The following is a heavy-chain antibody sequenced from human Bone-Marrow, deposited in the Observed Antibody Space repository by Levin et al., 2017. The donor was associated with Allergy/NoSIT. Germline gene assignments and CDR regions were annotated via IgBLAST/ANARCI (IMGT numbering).Heavy chain of an antibody. Sequence: PGGSLRLSCAASGFTFSSHGMHWVRQAPGKGLEWVAVIWDDGSNTYYGDSVKGRFTISRDNFKNTLYLQMNSLRAEDTAVYYCARDCSGGPCSSPDFDFWGQGTLVTVSS. J-gene: IGHJ4*02. CDR3: ARDCSGGPCSSPDFDF. CDR1: GFTFSSHG. D-gene: IGHD2-15*01. CDR2: IWDDGSNT. V-gene: IGHV3-33*01.